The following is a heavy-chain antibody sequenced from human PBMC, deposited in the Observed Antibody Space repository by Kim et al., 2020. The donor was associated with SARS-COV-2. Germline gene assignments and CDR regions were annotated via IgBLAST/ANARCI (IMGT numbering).Heavy chain of an antibody. CDR1: GFTFGSYA. D-gene: IGHD1-1*01. V-gene: IGHV3-23*03. CDR2: IYGDSSGT. J-gene: IGHJ1*01. CDR3: AQDGLDGNNDVRYFRH. Sequence: GGSLRLSCAASGFTFGSYAMSWVRQAPGKGLEWVSSIYGDSSGTFYADSVKGRFTISRDYSKNILYVQMTSLRAEDTAVYYCAQDGLDGNNDVRYFRHWGQGTLVIVSS.